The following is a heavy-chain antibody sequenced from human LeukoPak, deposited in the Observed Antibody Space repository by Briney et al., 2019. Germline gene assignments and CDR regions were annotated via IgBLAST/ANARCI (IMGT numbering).Heavy chain of an antibody. CDR3: ARRTLWFGEFDY. V-gene: IGHV4-59*08. J-gene: IGHJ4*02. Sequence: SETLSLTCTVSGGSLSNYYWSWFRQPPGKGLEWIGYIYYSGSTYYNPSLKSRVTISVDTSKNQFSLKLSSVTAADTAVYYCARRTLWFGEFDYWGQGTLVTVSS. CDR2: IYYSGST. D-gene: IGHD3-10*01. CDR1: GGSLSNYY.